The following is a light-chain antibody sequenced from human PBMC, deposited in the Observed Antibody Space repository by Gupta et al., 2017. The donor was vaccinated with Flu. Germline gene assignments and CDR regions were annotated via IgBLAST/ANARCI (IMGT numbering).Light chain of an antibody. CDR1: SPNIGAGYD. CDR3: QSYDSSLRGV. CDR2: GNN. Sequence: QSVLTQPPSVSGAPGQRVTISCTGSSPNIGAGYDVHWYQQLPGTAPKLLIYGNNNRPAGVPDRFSGSKSGTSASLAITGLQAEDEADYYCQSYDSSLRGVFGTGTKVTVL. J-gene: IGLJ1*01. V-gene: IGLV1-40*01.